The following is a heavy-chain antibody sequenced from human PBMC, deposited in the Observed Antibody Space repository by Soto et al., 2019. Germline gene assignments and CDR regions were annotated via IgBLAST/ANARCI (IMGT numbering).Heavy chain of an antibody. J-gene: IGHJ6*03. CDR1: GFTFSSYW. CDR3: ARVERSGSYYYYYYYYMDV. V-gene: IGHV3-74*01. Sequence: GGSLRLSCAASGFTFSSYWMHWVRQAPGKGLVWVSRINSDGSSTSYADSVKGRFTISRDNAKNTLYLQMNSLRAEDTAVYYCARVERSGSYYYYYYYYMDVWGKGTTVTVSS. CDR2: INSDGSST. D-gene: IGHD3-10*01.